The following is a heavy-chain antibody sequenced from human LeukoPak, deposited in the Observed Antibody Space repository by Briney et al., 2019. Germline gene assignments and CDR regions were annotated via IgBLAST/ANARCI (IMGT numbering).Heavy chain of an antibody. CDR2: ISGSGGST. J-gene: IGHJ4*02. D-gene: IGHD6-19*01. Sequence: PGGSLRLSCAASGFTVSSNYMSWFRQAPGKGREWASAISGSGGSTYYADSVKGRFTISRDNSKNTLYLQMNSLRAEDTAVYCCAKESLGIAVDFDYWGQGTLVTVSS. CDR3: AKESLGIAVDFDY. V-gene: IGHV3-23*01. CDR1: GFTVSSNY.